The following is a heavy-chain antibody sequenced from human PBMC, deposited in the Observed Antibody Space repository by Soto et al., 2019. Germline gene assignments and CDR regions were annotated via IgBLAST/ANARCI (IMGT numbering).Heavy chain of an antibody. CDR2: ISYSGSI. J-gene: IGHJ5*02. V-gene: IGHV4-59*08. CDR3: ARIYGGNSFEFDP. D-gene: IGHD4-17*01. CDR1: GYSFSTYY. Sequence: SETLSLTCTVSGYSFSTYYWSWIRQPPGKGLEWIGHISYSGSIKYNPSLKSRVTISVDTAKNQFSLSLSSVTAADTAVYYCARIYGGNSFEFDPWGQGTLVTVSS.